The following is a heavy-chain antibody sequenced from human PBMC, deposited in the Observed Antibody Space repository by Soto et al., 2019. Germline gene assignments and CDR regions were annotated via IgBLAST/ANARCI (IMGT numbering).Heavy chain of an antibody. V-gene: IGHV3-30-3*01. Sequence: QVQLVESGGDVVQPGRSLRLSCAASGFTFSSYAMHWVRQAPGKGLEWVAVISYDGSNKNYAESVKGRFTISRDKSKNTLELQMYSVRDEDTAVYYCARGVEYGGTYFGLWGQGTLVTVSS. CDR1: GFTFSSYA. J-gene: IGHJ1*01. D-gene: IGHD2-15*01. CDR2: ISYDGSNK. CDR3: ARGVEYGGTYFGL.